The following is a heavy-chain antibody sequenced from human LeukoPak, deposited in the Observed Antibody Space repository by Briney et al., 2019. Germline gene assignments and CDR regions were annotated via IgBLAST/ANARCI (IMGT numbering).Heavy chain of an antibody. Sequence: PSQTLSLTCTVSGGSISSGGYYWRWIRQHPGKGLEWIGYIYYSGSTYYNPSVKSRVTISVYTSKNQFSLKLSSVTAADTAVYYCARGGGSCYSCWFGPWGQGTLVTVSS. CDR2: IYYSGST. D-gene: IGHD2-15*01. CDR1: GGSISSGGYY. V-gene: IGHV4-31*03. CDR3: ARGGGSCYSCWFGP. J-gene: IGHJ5*02.